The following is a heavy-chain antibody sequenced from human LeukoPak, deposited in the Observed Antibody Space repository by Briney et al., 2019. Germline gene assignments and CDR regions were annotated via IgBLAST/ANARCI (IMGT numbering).Heavy chain of an antibody. V-gene: IGHV3-74*01. CDR1: GFTFSSYW. CDR3: AKVSRYYGSGSYYRDGEFDY. CDR2: INSDGSST. J-gene: IGHJ4*02. Sequence: GGSLRLSCAASGFTFSSYWMHWVRQAPGKGLVWVSRINSDGSSTSYADSVKGRFTISRDNSKNTLYLQMNSLRAEDTAVYYCAKVSRYYGSGSYYRDGEFDYWGQGTLVTVSS. D-gene: IGHD3-10*01.